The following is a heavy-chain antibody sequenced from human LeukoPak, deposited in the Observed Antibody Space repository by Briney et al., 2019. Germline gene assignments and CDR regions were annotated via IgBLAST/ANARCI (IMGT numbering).Heavy chain of an antibody. Sequence: GGSLRLSCVASGFTFSDYYMGWIRQAPGKGLEWISYITNNGGAMFYADSLKGRLTIFRDNAKKSLYLQMNSLRPVDTAVYYCAKDHTRQRLRYFDYWGQGTLVTVSS. CDR3: AKDHTRQRLRYFDY. J-gene: IGHJ4*02. V-gene: IGHV3-11*04. CDR1: GFTFSDYY. CDR2: ITNNGGAM. D-gene: IGHD1-1*01.